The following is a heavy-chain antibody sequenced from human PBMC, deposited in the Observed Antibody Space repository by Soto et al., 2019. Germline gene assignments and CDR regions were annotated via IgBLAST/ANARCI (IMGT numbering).Heavy chain of an antibody. CDR1: GYTFTSYY. Sequence: ASVKVSCKASGYTFTSYYMHRVRQAPGQGLEWMGIINPSGGSTSYAQKFQGRVTMTRDTSTSTVYMELSSLRSEDTAVYYCARDLGPSVAGTAGVGYYYYYYGMDVWGQGTTVTVSS. CDR2: INPSGGST. D-gene: IGHD6-19*01. J-gene: IGHJ6*02. V-gene: IGHV1-46*01. CDR3: ARDLGPSVAGTAGVGYYYYYYGMDV.